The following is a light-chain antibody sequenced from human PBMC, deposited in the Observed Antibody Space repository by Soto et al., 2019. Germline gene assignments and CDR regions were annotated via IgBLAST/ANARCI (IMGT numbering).Light chain of an antibody. CDR1: QSLLHSNGYNY. J-gene: IGKJ1*01. Sequence: DVVMTQSPLSLPVTLVQPASISCRSNQSLLHSNGYNYLDWYLQKPWQSPQLLIYLGSYRASGVPDRFSGSGSGTDFTLKISRVEAEDVGVYYCMQALQTRTFGQGTKVDI. CDR3: MQALQTRT. CDR2: LGS. V-gene: IGKV2-28*01.